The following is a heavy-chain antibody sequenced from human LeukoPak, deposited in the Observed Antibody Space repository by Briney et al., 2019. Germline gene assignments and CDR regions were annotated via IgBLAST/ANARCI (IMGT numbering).Heavy chain of an antibody. CDR2: INPNSGGT. D-gene: IGHD6-19*01. CDR1: GYTFTGYY. CDR3: ARAGSQQWLVPTLYYYYYYMDV. Sequence: GASVKVSCKASGYTFTGYYMHWVRQAPGQGLEWMGWINPNSGGTNYAQKFQGRVTMTRDTSISTAYMELSRLRSDDTAVYYCARAGSQQWLVPTLYYYYYYMDVWGKGTTVTVSS. J-gene: IGHJ6*03. V-gene: IGHV1-2*02.